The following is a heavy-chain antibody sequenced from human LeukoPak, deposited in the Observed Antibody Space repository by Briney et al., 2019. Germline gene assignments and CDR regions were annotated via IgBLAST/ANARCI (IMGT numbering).Heavy chain of an antibody. D-gene: IGHD1-26*01. CDR3: ARDDGSYSRSPGFDY. CDR1: GFTFSSYS. Sequence: GSLRLSCAASGFTFSSYSMNWVRQAPGKGLEWVSYISSSSSTIYYADSVKGRFTIFRDNARNSLFLQMNSLRAEDTAVYYCARDDGSYSRSPGFDYWGQGTLVTVSS. V-gene: IGHV3-48*04. J-gene: IGHJ4*02. CDR2: ISSSSSTI.